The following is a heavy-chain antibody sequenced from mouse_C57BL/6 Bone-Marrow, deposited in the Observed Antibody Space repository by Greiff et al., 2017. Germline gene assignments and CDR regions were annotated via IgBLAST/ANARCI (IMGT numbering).Heavy chain of an antibody. V-gene: IGHV1-61*01. CDR3: ARTEAYYSNYVWFAY. D-gene: IGHD2-5*01. CDR1: GYTFTSYW. CDR2: IYPSDSET. J-gene: IGHJ3*01. Sequence: QVQLQQPGAELVRPGSSVKLSCKASGYTFTSYWMDWVKQRPGQGLEWIGNIYPSDSETHYNQKFKDKATLTVDKSSSTAYMQLSSLTSEDSAVYYCARTEAYYSNYVWFAYWGQGTLVTVSA.